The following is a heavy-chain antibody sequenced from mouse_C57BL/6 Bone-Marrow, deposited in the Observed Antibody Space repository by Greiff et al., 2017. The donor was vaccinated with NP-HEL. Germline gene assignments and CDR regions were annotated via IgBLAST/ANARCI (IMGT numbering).Heavy chain of an antibody. CDR3: ARDAHYGNSWYFDV. D-gene: IGHD2-1*01. J-gene: IGHJ1*03. CDR2: SRNKANDYTT. V-gene: IGHV7-1*01. Sequence: EVQGVDSGGGLVQSGRSLRLSCATSGFTFSDFYMEWVRQAPGKGLEWIAASRNKANDYTTEYSASVKGRFIVSRDTSQSILYLQMNALRAEDTAIYYCARDAHYGNSWYFDVWGTGTTVTVSS. CDR1: GFTFSDFY.